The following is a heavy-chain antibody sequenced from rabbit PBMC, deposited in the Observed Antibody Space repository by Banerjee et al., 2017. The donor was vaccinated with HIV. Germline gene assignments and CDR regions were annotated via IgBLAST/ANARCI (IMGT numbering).Heavy chain of an antibody. Sequence: QEQPEDSGGDPVKPEGSLTLTCTASGFSFSSSYWMSWVRQAPGKGLEWIGIINTGSVTTWYASWAKGRFTISKTSSTTVTLQMTSLTAADTATYFCARSGGVGGVFAMHTLWGQGTLVTVS. V-gene: IGHV1S45*01. J-gene: IGHJ4*01. D-gene: IGHD3-3*01. CDR1: GFSFSSSYW. CDR2: INTGSVTT. CDR3: ARSGGVGGVFAMHTL.